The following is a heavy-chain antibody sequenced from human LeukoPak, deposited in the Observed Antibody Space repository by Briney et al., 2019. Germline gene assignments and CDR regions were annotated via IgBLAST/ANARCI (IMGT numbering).Heavy chain of an antibody. Sequence: GASVKVSCKASGYTFTSYGISWVRQAPGQGLEWMGWISAYNGNTNYAQKLQGRVTMTTDTSTSTAYMELRSLRSDDTAVYYCAREDSLDPDSLIYCSGGSCYSPGVYGMDVWGQGTTVTVSS. CDR3: AREDSLDPDSLIYCSGGSCYSPGVYGMDV. CDR1: GYTFTSYG. D-gene: IGHD2-15*01. CDR2: ISAYNGNT. V-gene: IGHV1-18*01. J-gene: IGHJ6*02.